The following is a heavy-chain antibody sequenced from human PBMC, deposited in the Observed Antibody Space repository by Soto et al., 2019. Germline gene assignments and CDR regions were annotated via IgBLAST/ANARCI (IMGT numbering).Heavy chain of an antibody. CDR2: VDLEDGET. D-gene: IGHD1-26*01. CDR1: GYTFTDYY. Sequence: EVQLVQSGAEVKNPGASVKISCKVPGYTFTDYYMHWVQQAPGKGLEWMGLVDLEDGETMYAEKFQGRVTITADTSTDTAYMDLSSLRSEDTAVYYCASSGSYNHPYKLSYWGQGTLVTVSS. V-gene: IGHV1-69-2*01. CDR3: ASSGSYNHPYKLSY. J-gene: IGHJ4*02.